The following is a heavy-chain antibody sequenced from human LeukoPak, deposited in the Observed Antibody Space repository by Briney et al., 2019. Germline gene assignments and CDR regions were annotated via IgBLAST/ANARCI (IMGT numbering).Heavy chain of an antibody. V-gene: IGHV4-34*01. J-gene: IGHJ4*02. D-gene: IGHD3-22*01. Sequence: PSETLSLTCAVYGGSFSGYYWSWIRQPPGKGLEWIGEINHSGSTNYNPSLKSRVTISVDTSKNQFSLKLSSVTAADTAVYYCARVGTYYYDSSGYPPPYYFDYWGQGTLVTVSS. CDR3: ARVGTYYYDSSGYPPPYYFDY. CDR1: GGSFSGYY. CDR2: INHSGST.